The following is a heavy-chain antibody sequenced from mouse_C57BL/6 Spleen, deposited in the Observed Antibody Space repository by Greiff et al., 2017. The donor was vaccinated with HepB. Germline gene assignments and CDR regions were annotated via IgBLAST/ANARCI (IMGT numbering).Heavy chain of an antibody. J-gene: IGHJ2*01. Sequence: QVQLKESGPELVKPGASVKISCKASGYAFSSSWMNWVKQRPGKGLEWIGRIYPGDGDTNYNGKFKGKATLTADKSSSTAYMQLSSLTSEDSAVYFCARSGRLRHFDYWGQGTTLTVSS. CDR3: ARSGRLRHFDY. V-gene: IGHV1-82*01. D-gene: IGHD2-2*01. CDR1: GYAFSSSW. CDR2: IYPGDGDT.